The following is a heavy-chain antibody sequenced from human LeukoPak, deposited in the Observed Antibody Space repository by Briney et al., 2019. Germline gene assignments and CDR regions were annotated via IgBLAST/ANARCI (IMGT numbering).Heavy chain of an antibody. CDR3: ARRGQLVTPYGMDV. CDR2: INPNSGGT. D-gene: IGHD6-6*01. V-gene: IGHV1-2*06. J-gene: IGHJ6*02. Sequence: ASVKVSCKASGYTFTSYGISWVRQAPGQGLEWMGRINPNSGGTNYAQKFQGRVTMTRDTSISTAYMELSRLRSDDTAVYYCARRGQLVTPYGMDVWGQGTTVTVSS. CDR1: GYTFTSYG.